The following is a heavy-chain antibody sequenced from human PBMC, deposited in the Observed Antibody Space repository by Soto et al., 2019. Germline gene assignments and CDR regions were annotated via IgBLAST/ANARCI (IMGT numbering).Heavy chain of an antibody. D-gene: IGHD2-2*01. V-gene: IGHV1-69*13. CDR2: IIPIFGTA. J-gene: IGHJ6*02. CDR3: ASWDIVVVPAAEGYYYYYGMDV. CDR1: GGTFSSYA. Sequence: ASVKVSCKASGGTFSSYAISWVRQAPGQGLEWMGGIIPIFGTANYAQKFQGRVTITADESTSTAYMELSSLRSEDTAVYYCASWDIVVVPAAEGYYYYYGMDVWGQGTTVTVSS.